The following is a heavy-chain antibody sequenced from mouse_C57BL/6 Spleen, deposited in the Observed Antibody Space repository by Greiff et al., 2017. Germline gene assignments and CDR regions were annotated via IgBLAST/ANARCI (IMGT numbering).Heavy chain of an antibody. D-gene: IGHD1-1*01. CDR1: GYTFTSYW. CDR2: IYPGSGST. Sequence: VQLQQSGAELVKPGASVKMSCKASGYTFTSYWITWVKQRPGQGLEWIGDIYPGSGSTNYNEKFKSKATLTVDTSSSTAYMQLSSLTSEDSAVYYCARDGSSYGRAMDDWGQGTSVTVSS. CDR3: ARDGSSYGRAMDD. V-gene: IGHV1-55*01. J-gene: IGHJ4*01.